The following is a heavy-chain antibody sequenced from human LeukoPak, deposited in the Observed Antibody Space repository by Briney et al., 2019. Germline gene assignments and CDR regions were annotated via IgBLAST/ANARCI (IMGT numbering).Heavy chain of an antibody. V-gene: IGHV3-30-3*01. Sequence: GGSLRLSCAASGFTFSTYPMHWVRQAPGKGLEWVAVIAYDGSNKYYADSVKGRFTISRDNAKNTLSLQMNSLIPEDTAVYYCAKDTLDSGSHYDPDSWGQGTLVTVSS. J-gene: IGHJ4*02. CDR2: IAYDGSNK. CDR3: AKDTLDSGSHYDPDS. D-gene: IGHD1-26*01. CDR1: GFTFSTYP.